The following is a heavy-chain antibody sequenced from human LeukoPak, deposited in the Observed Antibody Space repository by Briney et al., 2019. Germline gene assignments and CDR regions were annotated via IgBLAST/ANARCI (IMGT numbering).Heavy chain of an antibody. D-gene: IGHD5-18*01. CDR3: ARVANTGYFDY. CDR1: GFTFSNAW. CDR2: INPNGDDT. J-gene: IGHJ4*02. Sequence: GGSLRLSCAASGFTFSNAWMSWVRQAPGKRLEYVSAINPNGDDTYHANSVKGRFTISRDNSKNTLFLQMGSLRPDDMAVYYCARVANTGYFDYWGQGTLVTVSS. V-gene: IGHV3-64*01.